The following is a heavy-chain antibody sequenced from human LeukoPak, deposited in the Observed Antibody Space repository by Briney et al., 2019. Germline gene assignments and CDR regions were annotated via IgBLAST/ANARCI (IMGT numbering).Heavy chain of an antibody. CDR2: ISWNSGSI. J-gene: IGHJ4*02. V-gene: IGHV3-9*01. Sequence: GRSLRLSCAASGFTFDDYAMHWVRQAPGKGLEWVSGISWNSGSIGYADSVKGRFTISRDNAKNSLYLQMNSLRAEDTAVYYCAKGSYYDFDYWGQGTLVTVSS. D-gene: IGHD3-10*01. CDR3: AKGSYYDFDY. CDR1: GFTFDDYA.